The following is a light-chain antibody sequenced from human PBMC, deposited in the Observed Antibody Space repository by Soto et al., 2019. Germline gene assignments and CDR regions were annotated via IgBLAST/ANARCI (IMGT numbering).Light chain of an antibody. CDR3: SSYAGSSTLSV. CDR1: ASDVGVYNY. Sequence: QSALTQPPSASGSLGQSVTISSTGTASDVGVYNYVSWYQQHPGKAPKLMIYEVTKRPSRVPDRFSGSKSGNTASLTVSALQAEHEADYYCSSYAGSSTLSVFGTGTKLTV. V-gene: IGLV2-8*01. CDR2: EVT. J-gene: IGLJ1*01.